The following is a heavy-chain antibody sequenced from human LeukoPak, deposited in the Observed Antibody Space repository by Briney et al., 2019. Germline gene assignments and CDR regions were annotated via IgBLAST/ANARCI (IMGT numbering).Heavy chain of an antibody. J-gene: IGHJ6*03. CDR1: GYSFFDYG. CDR2: ISGYNGNT. CDR3: ARVGLVDNEYGFYFYMDV. V-gene: IGHV1-18*01. D-gene: IGHD4/OR15-4a*01. Sequence: GASVKVSCKPSGYSFFDYGITWVRQAPGLGVEWMGWISGYNGNTNYAESLQGRVTMNIDTSTSTAYLDLRSLRSDDTAVYYCARVGLVDNEYGFYFYMDVWGKGTTVIVSS.